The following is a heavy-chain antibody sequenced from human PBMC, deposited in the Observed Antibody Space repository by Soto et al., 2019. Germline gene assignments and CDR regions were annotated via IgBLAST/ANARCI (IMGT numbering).Heavy chain of an antibody. CDR2: ISGSRSSSGYSI. Sequence: PVGSLRLSCAGSGFIFSSYSMNWARQAPGKGLEWVSYISGSRSSSGYSIYYADSVKGRFTISRDNAKNSLYLQMNSLRDEDTAVYYCATSGSSGWDFDYWGQGTLVTVSS. D-gene: IGHD6-19*01. CDR3: ATSGSSGWDFDY. J-gene: IGHJ4*02. V-gene: IGHV3-48*02. CDR1: GFIFSSYS.